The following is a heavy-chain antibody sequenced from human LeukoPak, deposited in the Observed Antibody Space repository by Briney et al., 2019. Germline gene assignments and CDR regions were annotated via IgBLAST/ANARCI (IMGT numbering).Heavy chain of an antibody. J-gene: IGHJ6*02. V-gene: IGHV4-34*01. CDR1: GGSFSGYY. CDR3: ARGYGSTSLEQNYYYYGMDV. D-gene: IGHD2-2*01. CDR2: INHSGST. Sequence: SETLSLTCAVYGGSFSGYYWSWIRQPPGKGLEWIGEINHSGSTNYNPSLKSRVTISVDTSKNQFSLKLSSVTAADTAVYYCARGYGSTSLEQNYYYYGMDVWGQGTTVTVSS.